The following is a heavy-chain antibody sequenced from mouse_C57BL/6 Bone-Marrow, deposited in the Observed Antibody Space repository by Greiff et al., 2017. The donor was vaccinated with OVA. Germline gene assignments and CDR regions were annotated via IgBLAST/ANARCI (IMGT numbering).Heavy chain of an antibody. CDR1: GFTFSSYA. CDR2: ISDGGSYT. V-gene: IGHV5-4*01. CDR3: ARDYDYGAMDY. Sequence: EVNLVESGGGLVKPGGSLKLSYAASGFTFSSYAMSWVRQTPEKRLEWVATISDGGSYTYYPDNVKGRFTISRDNAKNNLYLQMSHLKSEDTAMYYCARDYDYGAMDYWGQGTSVTVSS. J-gene: IGHJ4*01.